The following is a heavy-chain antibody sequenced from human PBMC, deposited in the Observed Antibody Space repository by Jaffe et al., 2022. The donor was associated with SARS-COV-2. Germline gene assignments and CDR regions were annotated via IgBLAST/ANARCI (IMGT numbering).Heavy chain of an antibody. V-gene: IGHV2-5*02. Sequence: QITLKESGPTLVKPTQTLTLTCTFSGFSLRTNGVGVGWIRQPPGKALEWLALIFWDDDKRYSPSLKSRLAITKDTSKNHVVLTMTNMDPVDTATYFCAHSRGIVGNLYFDFWGQGTLVTVSS. CDR2: IFWDDDK. CDR3: AHSRGIVGNLYFDF. J-gene: IGHJ4*02. D-gene: IGHD1-26*01. CDR1: GFSLRTNGVG.